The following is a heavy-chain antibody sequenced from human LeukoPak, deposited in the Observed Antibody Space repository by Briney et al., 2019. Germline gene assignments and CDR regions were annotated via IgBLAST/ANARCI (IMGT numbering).Heavy chain of an antibody. V-gene: IGHV3-23*01. Sequence: GGSLRLSCAASGFTFSKNAMSWVRQAPGKGLEWVSAFGGTDGRTYYADSVKGRFTISRDNSKNTLYLQMNSLRADDTAVYYCAKDRSWNDAFDYWGQGTLVTVSS. D-gene: IGHD1-1*01. CDR1: GFTFSKNA. CDR3: AKDRSWNDAFDY. J-gene: IGHJ4*02. CDR2: FGGTDGRT.